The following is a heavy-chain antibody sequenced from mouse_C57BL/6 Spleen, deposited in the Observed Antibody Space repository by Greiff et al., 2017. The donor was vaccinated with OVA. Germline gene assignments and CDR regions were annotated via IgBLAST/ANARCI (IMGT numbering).Heavy chain of an antibody. V-gene: IGHV1-69*01. CDR3: ARSYGSSHWYFDV. J-gene: IGHJ1*03. Sequence: VQLKQPGAELVMPGASVKLSCKASGYTFTSYWMHWVKQRPGQGLEWIGEIDPSDSYTNYNQKFKGKSTLTVDKSSSTAYMQLSSLTSEDSAVYYCARSYGSSHWYFDVWGTGTTVTVSS. CDR2: IDPSDSYT. D-gene: IGHD1-1*01. CDR1: GYTFTSYW.